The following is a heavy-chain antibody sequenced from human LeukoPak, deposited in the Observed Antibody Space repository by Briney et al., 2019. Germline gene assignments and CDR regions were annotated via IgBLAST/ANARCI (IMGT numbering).Heavy chain of an antibody. D-gene: IGHD6-13*01. CDR1: GFTLSNYR. CDR3: ARAETEYSSSWYFDY. Sequence: GGSLRLSCAASGFTLSNYRMNWVRQAPGKGLEWVSSVSTSGSYIYYADSVKGRFTISRDNAKNSLYLQMNSLRAEDTAVYYCARAETEYSSSWYFDYWGQGTLVTVSS. CDR2: VSTSGSYI. V-gene: IGHV3-21*01. J-gene: IGHJ4*02.